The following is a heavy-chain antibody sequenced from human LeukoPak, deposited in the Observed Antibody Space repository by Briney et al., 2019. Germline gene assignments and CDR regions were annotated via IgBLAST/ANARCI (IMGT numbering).Heavy chain of an antibody. CDR3: ARGSSGWSAGYYYGMDV. CDR2: ISSSSSYI. V-gene: IGHV3-21*01. Sequence: PGGSLTLSCPASGFTFSSYSMNWVRQAAGKGLEWVSSISSSSSYIYYADSVKDRFTISRDNAKNSLYLQMNSLRAEDTAVYYCARGSSGWSAGYYYGMDVWGQGTTVTVSS. J-gene: IGHJ6*02. D-gene: IGHD6-19*01. CDR1: GFTFSSYS.